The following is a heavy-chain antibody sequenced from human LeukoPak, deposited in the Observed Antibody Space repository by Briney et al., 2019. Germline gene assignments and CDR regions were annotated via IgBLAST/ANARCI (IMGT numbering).Heavy chain of an antibody. CDR1: GFTFSDYY. Sequence: KPGGSLRLSCAASGFTFSDYYMSWIRQAPGKGLEWVSYMSSSSSYIYYADSVKGRFTISRDNSKNTLYLQMNSLRAEDTAVYYCAKDLGTRDFDYWGQGTLVTVSS. CDR3: AKDLGTRDFDY. CDR2: MSSSSSYI. V-gene: IGHV3-11*05. J-gene: IGHJ4*02. D-gene: IGHD5-12*01.